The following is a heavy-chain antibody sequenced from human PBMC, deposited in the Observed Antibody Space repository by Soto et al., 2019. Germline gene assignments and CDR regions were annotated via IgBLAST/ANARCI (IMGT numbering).Heavy chain of an antibody. Sequence: QVQLVESGGGVVQPGRSLRLSCAASGFTFNTYGMHWVRQAPGKGLEWVAVIWNDGSNKYYADSVKGRFTISRDNSKNTLYLQMNSLRAEDTAVYYCAGGLYDSGWFFDHWGQGTLVTVSS. J-gene: IGHJ4*02. CDR3: AGGLYDSGWFFDH. D-gene: IGHD6-19*01. CDR2: IWNDGSNK. V-gene: IGHV3-33*01. CDR1: GFTFNTYG.